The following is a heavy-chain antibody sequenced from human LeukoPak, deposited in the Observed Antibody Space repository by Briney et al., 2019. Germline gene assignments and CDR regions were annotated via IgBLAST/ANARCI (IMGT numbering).Heavy chain of an antibody. CDR1: GGSISSSSYY. Sequence: PSETLSLTCTVSGGSISSSSYYWGWIRQPPGKGLEWIGSIYYSGSTYYNPSLKSRVTISVDTSKNQFSLKLSSVTAADTAVYYCARHASIAAAGTYWGQGTLVTVSS. D-gene: IGHD6-13*01. CDR3: ARHASIAAAGTY. J-gene: IGHJ4*02. V-gene: IGHV4-39*01. CDR2: IYYSGST.